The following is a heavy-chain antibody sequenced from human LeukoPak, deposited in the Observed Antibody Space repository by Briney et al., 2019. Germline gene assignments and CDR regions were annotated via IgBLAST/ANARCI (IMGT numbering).Heavy chain of an antibody. CDR1: GFTFSSYA. V-gene: IGHV3-23*01. CDR2: ISGSGGST. J-gene: IGHJ3*02. Sequence: PGGSLRLSCAASGFTFSSYAMSWVRQAPGKGLEWVSAISGSGGSTYYADSVKGRFTISRDNSKNTLYLQMNRLRAEDTAVYYCAKEELTYYYDSSGYLDAFDIWGQGTMATVSS. CDR3: AKEELTYYYDSSGYLDAFDI. D-gene: IGHD3-22*01.